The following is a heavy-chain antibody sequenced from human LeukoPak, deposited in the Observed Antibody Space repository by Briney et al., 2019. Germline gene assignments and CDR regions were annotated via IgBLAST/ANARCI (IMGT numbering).Heavy chain of an antibody. CDR2: IYYSGST. D-gene: IGHD3-10*01. CDR1: GGSISSYY. V-gene: IGHV4-59*01. J-gene: IGHJ3*02. Sequence: SETLSLTCTVSGGSISSYYWSWIRQPPGEGLEGSGYIYYSGSTNYNPSLKSRVTISVDTSKNQFSLKLSSVTAADTAVYYCARDRGSGSYSDGGYDAFDIWGQGTMVTVSS. CDR3: ARDRGSGSYSDGGYDAFDI.